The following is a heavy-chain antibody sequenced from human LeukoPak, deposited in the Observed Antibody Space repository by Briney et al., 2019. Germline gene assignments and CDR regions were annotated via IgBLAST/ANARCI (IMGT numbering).Heavy chain of an antibody. CDR2: IWYDGTNK. V-gene: IGHV3-33*06. D-gene: IGHD3-10*01. CDR1: GFTFSSYG. Sequence: GGSLRLSCAASGFTFSSYGMHWVRQAPGKGLEWVAVIWYDGTNKYYADSVKGRFTISRDNSKNTLYLQMNSLRAEDTAVYYCAKVGANILLWFGDYWGQGTLVTVSS. J-gene: IGHJ4*02. CDR3: AKVGANILLWFGDY.